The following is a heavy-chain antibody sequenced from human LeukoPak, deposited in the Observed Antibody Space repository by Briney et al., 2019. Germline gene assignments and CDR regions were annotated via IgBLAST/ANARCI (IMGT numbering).Heavy chain of an antibody. J-gene: IGHJ3*01. Sequence: GASVKVSCKASGYSFTGYYIHWVRQAPGQGLEWMGWINPNSGGTNYAQKFQVRVTMTRDTSISTAYMELSRLRSDDTAVYYCARVQASSYYYDSSGFWGQGTQVTVSS. CDR2: INPNSGGT. V-gene: IGHV1-2*02. D-gene: IGHD3-22*01. CDR3: ARVQASSYYYDSSGF. CDR1: GYSFTGYY.